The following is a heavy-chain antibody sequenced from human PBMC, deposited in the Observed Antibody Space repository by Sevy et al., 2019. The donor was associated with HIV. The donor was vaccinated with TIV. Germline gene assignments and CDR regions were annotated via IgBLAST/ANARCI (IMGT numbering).Heavy chain of an antibody. CDR1: RFGFSDHA. J-gene: IGHJ4*02. CDR2: ISHDGVSA. D-gene: IGHD3-22*01. V-gene: IGHV3-30-3*01. CDR3: ARGGDFNDRSAKRDFDY. Sequence: GGSLRLSCAASRFGFSDHAMHWVRQAPGKGLEWLGVISHDGVSAFYADTVKGRFTISRDNSKNTLYLQMNSLRVEDTAVYFCARGGDFNDRSAKRDFDYWGQGTLVTVSS.